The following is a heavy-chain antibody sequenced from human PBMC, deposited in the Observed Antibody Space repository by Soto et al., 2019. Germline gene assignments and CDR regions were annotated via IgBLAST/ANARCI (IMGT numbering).Heavy chain of an antibody. D-gene: IGHD2-21*02. CDR2: ISGSGGST. J-gene: IGHJ3*02. CDR1: GFTFSSYS. V-gene: IGHV3-23*01. Sequence: SLRLSCAASGFTFSSYSMSWVRQAPGKGLEWVSTISGSGGSTYYIDSVKGRFTISRDNSKNTLYLQMNGLRAEDTAAYYCAKDWTAIWGQGTMVTVSS. CDR3: AKDWTAI.